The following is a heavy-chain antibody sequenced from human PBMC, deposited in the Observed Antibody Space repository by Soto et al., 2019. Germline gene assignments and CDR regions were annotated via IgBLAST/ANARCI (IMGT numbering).Heavy chain of an antibody. J-gene: IGHJ4*02. CDR2: IGASGAGT. D-gene: IGHD1-26*01. CDR3: ALRKTGSYFDY. CDR1: GFTFSNYA. Sequence: PGGSLRLSCPGSGFTFSNYAMSWVRQAPGTGLEWVSGIGASGAGTYYADSVKGRFTISRDNSKNTLHLQMNSLRAEDTAVYYCALRKTGSYFDYWGQGALVTVSS. V-gene: IGHV3-23*01.